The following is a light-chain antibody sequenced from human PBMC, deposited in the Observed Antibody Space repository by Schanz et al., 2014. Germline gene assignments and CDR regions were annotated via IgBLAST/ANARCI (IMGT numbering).Light chain of an antibody. CDR1: QSISSW. V-gene: IGKV1-5*01. CDR2: DAS. CDR3: QQYSNWPSWT. J-gene: IGKJ1*01. Sequence: DIQMTQSPSTLSASVGDRVTITCRASQSISSWLAWYQQKPGKAPKLLIYDASSLESGVPSRFSGSGSGTEFTLTISSLQPDDFAVYYCQQYSNWPSWTFGQGTKVEIK.